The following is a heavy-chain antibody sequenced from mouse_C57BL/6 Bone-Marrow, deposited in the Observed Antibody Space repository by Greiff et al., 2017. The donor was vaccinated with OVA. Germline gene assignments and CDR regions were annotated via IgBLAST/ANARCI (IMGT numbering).Heavy chain of an antibody. Sequence: VKVVESGAELVRPGTSVKVSCKASGYAFTNYLIEWVKQRPGQGLEWIGVINPGSGGTNYNEKFKGKATLTADKSSSTAYMQLSSLTSEDSAVYFCARYYGSGLYAMDYWGQGTSVTVSS. D-gene: IGHD1-1*01. CDR2: INPGSGGT. J-gene: IGHJ4*01. V-gene: IGHV1-54*01. CDR1: GYAFTNYL. CDR3: ARYYGSGLYAMDY.